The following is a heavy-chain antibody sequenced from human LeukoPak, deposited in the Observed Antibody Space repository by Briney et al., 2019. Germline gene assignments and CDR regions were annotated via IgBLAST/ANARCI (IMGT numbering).Heavy chain of an antibody. CDR2: ISGSGGST. J-gene: IGHJ6*02. CDR1: GFTFSTYA. CDR3: AKGVVPEV. Sequence: PGGSLRLCCAASGFTFSTYAMSWVRQAAGKGLEWVSGISGSGGSTFYADSVKGRFTISRDNSKNTLYLQMNSLRVEDTGVYYCAKGVVPEVWGQGTTVTVSS. V-gene: IGHV3-23*01.